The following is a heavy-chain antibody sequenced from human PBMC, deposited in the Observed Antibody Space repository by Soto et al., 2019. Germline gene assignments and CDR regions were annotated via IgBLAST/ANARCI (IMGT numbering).Heavy chain of an antibody. Sequence: SETLSLTCAVSGGSISSGGYSWSWIRQPPGKGLEWIGYIYHSGSTYYNPSLKSRVTISVDRSKNQFSLKLSSVTAADTAVYYCARARLDYDILTGYLDYYYGMDVWGQGTTVTVSS. CDR3: ARARLDYDILTGYLDYYYGMDV. J-gene: IGHJ6*02. CDR2: IYHSGST. D-gene: IGHD3-9*01. CDR1: GGSISSGGYS. V-gene: IGHV4-30-2*01.